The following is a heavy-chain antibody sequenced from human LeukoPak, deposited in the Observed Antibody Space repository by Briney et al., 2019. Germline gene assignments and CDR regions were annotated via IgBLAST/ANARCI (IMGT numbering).Heavy chain of an antibody. J-gene: IGHJ4*02. V-gene: IGHV1-18*01. CDR2: ISAYNGNT. CDR1: GYRFSSYG. CDR3: ARTESVVVVASPFDY. Sequence: ASVKVSCKASGYRFSSYGITWVRQAPGQGLEWMAWISAYNGNTNYAQKFQDRVTVTTDTSTSTAYMELRSLISDDTAVYYCARTESVVVVASPFDYWGQGTLITVSS. D-gene: IGHD2-15*01.